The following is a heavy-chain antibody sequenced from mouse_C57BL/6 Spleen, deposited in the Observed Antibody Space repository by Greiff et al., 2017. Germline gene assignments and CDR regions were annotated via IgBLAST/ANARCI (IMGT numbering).Heavy chain of an antibody. CDR3: ARSLDRRGYAMDY. Sequence: VQLQQPGAELVKPGASVKLSCKASGYTFTSYWMQWVKQRPGQGLEWIGEIDPSDSYTNYNQKFKGKATLTVDTSSSTAYMQLSSLTSEDSAVYYCARSLDRRGYAMDYWGQGTSVTVSS. CDR2: IDPSDSYT. D-gene: IGHD3-2*01. J-gene: IGHJ4*01. CDR1: GYTFTSYW. V-gene: IGHV1-50*01.